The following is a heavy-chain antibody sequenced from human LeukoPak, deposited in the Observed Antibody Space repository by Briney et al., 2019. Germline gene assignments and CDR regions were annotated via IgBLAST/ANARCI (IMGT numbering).Heavy chain of an antibody. D-gene: IGHD3-22*01. Sequence: VASVKVSCKASGYTFTSYGISWVRQAPGQGLEWLGWINAYNGNTNYAHKLQGRVTMTTDTSTSTAYMELRSLRSDDTAVYYCARDTYYYDSSGYGWFDPWGQGTLVTVSS. J-gene: IGHJ5*02. CDR1: GYTFTSYG. V-gene: IGHV1-18*01. CDR2: INAYNGNT. CDR3: ARDTYYYDSSGYGWFDP.